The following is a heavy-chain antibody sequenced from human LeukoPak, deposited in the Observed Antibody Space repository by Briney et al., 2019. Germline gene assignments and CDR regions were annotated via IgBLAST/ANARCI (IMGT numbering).Heavy chain of an antibody. Sequence: PGGSLRLSCAATGFTFSSYAMSWVRQAPGKGLEWVSAISGSGGSTYYADSVKGRFTISRDNSKNTLYLQMNSLRAEDTAVYYCARQGPYYYYYGMDVWGQGTTVTVSS. CDR1: GFTFSSYA. CDR3: ARQGPYYYYYGMDV. V-gene: IGHV3-23*01. J-gene: IGHJ6*02. CDR2: ISGSGGST.